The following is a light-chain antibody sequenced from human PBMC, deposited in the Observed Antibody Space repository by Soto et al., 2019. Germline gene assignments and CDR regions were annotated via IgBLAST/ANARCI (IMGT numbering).Light chain of an antibody. CDR2: GAS. CDR1: QRVSGGF. Sequence: DIVLTQSPATLSWSPGERATLYCGASQRVSGGFLAWYQQKPGQPPRLLIYGASTRATGIPARFSGRGSGADFTLTISSLEPEDFAVYYCQQRSDSITFGQGTRLEIK. J-gene: IGKJ5*01. CDR3: QQRSDSIT. V-gene: IGKV3D-20*02.